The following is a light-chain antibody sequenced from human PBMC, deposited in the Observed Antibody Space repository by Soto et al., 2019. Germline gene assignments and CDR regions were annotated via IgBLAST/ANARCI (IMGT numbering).Light chain of an antibody. CDR2: NNN. J-gene: IGLJ2*01. V-gene: IGLV1-44*01. CDR1: SSNIGSNT. CDR3: AAWDDSLNGPV. Sequence: QPVLTQPPSASGTPGQRVTISCSGSSSNIGSNTVSWYQQLPGTSPKLLIYNNNQRPSGVPDRFSGSKSGTSASLAISGLQSEDEADYYCAAWDDSLNGPVFGGGTKVTVL.